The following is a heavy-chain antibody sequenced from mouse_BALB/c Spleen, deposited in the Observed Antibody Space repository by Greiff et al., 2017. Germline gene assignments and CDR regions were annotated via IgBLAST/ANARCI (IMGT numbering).Heavy chain of an antibody. CDR2: ISSGGSYT. CDR1: GFTFSSYT. CDR3: TREGLLRPTRFAY. J-gene: IGHJ3*01. Sequence: EVMLVESGGGLVKPGGSLTLSCAASGFTFSSYTMSWVRQTPEKRLEWVATISSGGSYTYYPDSVKGRFTISRDNAKNTLYLQMSSLKSEDTAMYYCTREGLLRPTRFAYWGQGTLVTVSA. D-gene: IGHD1-2*01. V-gene: IGHV5-6-4*01.